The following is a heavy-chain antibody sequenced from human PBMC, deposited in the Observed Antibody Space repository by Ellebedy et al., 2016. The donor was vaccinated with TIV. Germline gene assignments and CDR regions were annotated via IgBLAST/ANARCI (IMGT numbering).Heavy chain of an antibody. Sequence: GESLKISCVVSGFTFSSHAMHWVRQAPGKGLEWVATISYTGGSQNYADSVKGRFTISRDISKNTLYLQMNSLRAEDTAVYYCASSTTTPGAFDYWGQGALVTVSS. CDR1: GFTFSSHA. D-gene: IGHD1-1*01. CDR3: ASSTTTPGAFDY. J-gene: IGHJ4*02. CDR2: ISYTGGSQ. V-gene: IGHV3-30*14.